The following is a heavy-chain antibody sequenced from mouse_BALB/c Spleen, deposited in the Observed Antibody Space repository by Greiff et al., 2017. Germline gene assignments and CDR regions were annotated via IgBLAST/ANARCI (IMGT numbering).Heavy chain of an antibody. CDR1: GYAFTNYL. CDR3: ARFDGYYPFAY. D-gene: IGHD2-3*01. Sequence: VQLQESGAELVRPGTSVKVSCKASGYAFTNYLIEWVKQRPGQGLEWIGVINPGSGGTNYNEKFKGKATLTADKSSSTAYMQLSSLTSDDSAVYFCARFDGYYPFAYWGQGTLVTVSA. J-gene: IGHJ3*01. V-gene: IGHV1-54*01. CDR2: INPGSGGT.